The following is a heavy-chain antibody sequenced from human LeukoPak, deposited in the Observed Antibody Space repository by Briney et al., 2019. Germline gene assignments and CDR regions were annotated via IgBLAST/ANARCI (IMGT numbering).Heavy chain of an antibody. CDR3: AKNLPGRPFDY. J-gene: IGHJ4*02. CDR2: FGTGDDT. CDR1: GFTFSDYA. Sequence: GGSLRLSCAASGFTFSDYAMSWVRQAPGKGLEWASSFGTGDDTYYTDSVKGRFIISRDNSKNTLSLQMNSLRADDTAIYYCAKNLPGRPFDYWGQGALVTVSS. D-gene: IGHD1-14*01. V-gene: IGHV3-23*01.